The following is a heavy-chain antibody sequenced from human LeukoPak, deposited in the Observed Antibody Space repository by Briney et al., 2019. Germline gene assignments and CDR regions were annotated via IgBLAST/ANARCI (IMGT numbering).Heavy chain of an antibody. J-gene: IGHJ4*02. Sequence: LPGGSLRLSCAASGFTFSSYAMHWVRQAPGKGLEYVSAISSNGGSTYYANSVKGRFTISRDNSKNTLYLQMGSLRAEDMAVYYCARDQDWNDRGGLDYWGQGTLVTVSS. CDR2: ISSNGGST. V-gene: IGHV3-64*01. CDR3: ARDQDWNDRGGLDY. D-gene: IGHD1-1*01. CDR1: GFTFSSYA.